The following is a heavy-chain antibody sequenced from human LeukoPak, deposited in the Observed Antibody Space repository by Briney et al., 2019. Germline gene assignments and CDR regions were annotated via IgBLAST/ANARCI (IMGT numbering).Heavy chain of an antibody. CDR3: ARLTAATGVWAFDI. V-gene: IGHV4-59*08. CDR1: GGXISGXX. Sequence: VSGGXISGXXXSXMXQPXXXXXEWIGYIYYSGITNYNPSLKSRVTISVDMSKNQFSLKLSSVTAADTAVYYCARLTAATGVWAFDIWGQGTMVTVSS. J-gene: IGHJ3*02. D-gene: IGHD6-13*01. CDR2: IYYSGIT.